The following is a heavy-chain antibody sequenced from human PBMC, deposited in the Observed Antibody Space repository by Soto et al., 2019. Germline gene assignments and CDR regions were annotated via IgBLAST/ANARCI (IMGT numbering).Heavy chain of an antibody. CDR1: GFTFSSYS. Sequence: EVQLVESGGGLVQPGGSLRISCAASGFTFSSYSMNWVRQAPGKGLEWVSYISSSSSTIYYADSVKGRFTISRDNAKNSLYMQMNSLRAEDTAVYYCARDLTIFGVVNNAFDIWGQGTMVTVSS. V-gene: IGHV3-48*01. J-gene: IGHJ3*02. D-gene: IGHD3-3*01. CDR3: ARDLTIFGVVNNAFDI. CDR2: ISSSSSTI.